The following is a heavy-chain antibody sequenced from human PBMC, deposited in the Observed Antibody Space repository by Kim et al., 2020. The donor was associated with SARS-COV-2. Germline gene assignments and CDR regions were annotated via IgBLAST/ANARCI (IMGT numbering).Heavy chain of an antibody. CDR3: ARDPAFSNRWLGYFDL. D-gene: IGHD5-12*01. CDR2: IYRGNKT. J-gene: IGHJ2*01. Sequence: WGSLRLSCAASGFSVSSVYMAWVRQAPGMGLEWVSVIYRGNKTYYTDAVTGRFTISRDNSKNTLFLQMDSRRVDDTAAYFCARDPAFSNRWLGYFDLWGR. CDR1: GFSVSSVY. V-gene: IGHV3-66*01.